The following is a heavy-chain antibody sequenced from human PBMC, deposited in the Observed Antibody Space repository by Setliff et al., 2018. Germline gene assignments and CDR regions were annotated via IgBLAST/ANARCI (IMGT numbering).Heavy chain of an antibody. CDR3: ARASRYGTIKYRGDYYMDV. D-gene: IGHD5-12*01. CDR2: INTNTGFP. V-gene: IGHV7-4-1*02. Sequence: ASVKVSCKASGYTFTNYAMNWVRQAPGQGLEWMGWINTNTGFPTYAQGFTGRFVFSLDTSVSTAYLQISSVKAEDTGVYYCARASRYGTIKYRGDYYMDVWGKGTTVTVSS. J-gene: IGHJ6*03. CDR1: GYTFTNYA.